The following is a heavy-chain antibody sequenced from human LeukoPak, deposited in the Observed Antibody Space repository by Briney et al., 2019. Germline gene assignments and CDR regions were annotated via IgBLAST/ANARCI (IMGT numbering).Heavy chain of an antibody. Sequence: PGGPLRLSCAASGFTFSSYAMSWVRQAPGKGLEWVSAISAGGGSTYYGDSVKGRFTISRDNSKNTLHLQMNSLRAEDTAIYYCAKESANWGYNWFDPWGQGTLVTVSS. J-gene: IGHJ5*02. V-gene: IGHV3-23*01. CDR2: ISAGGGST. CDR3: AKESANWGYNWFDP. D-gene: IGHD7-27*01. CDR1: GFTFSSYA.